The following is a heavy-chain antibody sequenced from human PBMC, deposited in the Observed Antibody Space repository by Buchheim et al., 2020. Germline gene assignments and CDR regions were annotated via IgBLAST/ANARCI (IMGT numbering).Heavy chain of an antibody. CDR1: GFTFSSYG. V-gene: IGHV3-33*01. CDR3: ARRWFGGWFDP. Sequence: QVQLVESGGGVVQPGRSLRLSCAASGFTFSSYGMHWVRQAPGKGLEWVAVIWYDGSNKYYADSVKGRFTISRDNAKNSLYLQMNSLRAEDTAVYYCARRWFGGWFDPWGQGTL. D-gene: IGHD3-10*01. CDR2: IWYDGSNK. J-gene: IGHJ5*02.